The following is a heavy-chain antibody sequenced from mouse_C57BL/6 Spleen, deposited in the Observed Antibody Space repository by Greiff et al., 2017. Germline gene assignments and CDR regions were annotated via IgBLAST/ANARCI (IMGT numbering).Heavy chain of an antibody. CDR1: GYTFTSYW. CDR2: IDPSDSYT. J-gene: IGHJ4*01. D-gene: IGHD2-5*01. CDR3: ARSVYYSNYNYYAMDY. Sequence: QVQLQQPGAELVMPGASVKLSCKASGYTFTSYWMHWVKQRPGQGLEWIGEIDPSDSYTNYNQKFKGKSTLTVDKSSSTAYMQLSSLTSEDSAVYYCARSVYYSNYNYYAMDYWGQGTSVTVSS. V-gene: IGHV1-69*01.